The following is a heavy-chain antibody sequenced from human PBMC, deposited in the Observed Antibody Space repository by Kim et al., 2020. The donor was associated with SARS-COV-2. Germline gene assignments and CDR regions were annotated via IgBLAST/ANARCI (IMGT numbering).Heavy chain of an antibody. J-gene: IGHJ6*02. CDR1: GGTFSSYA. CDR3: ARSLGGWQQLVRGLESYYYDGMDV. Sequence: SVKVSCKASGGTFSSYAISWVRQAPGQGLEWMGGIIPIFGTANYAQKFQGRVTITADESTSTAYMELSSLRSEYTAVYYCARSLGGWQQLVRGLESYYYDGMDVWGQGTTVTVSS. CDR2: IIPIFGTA. V-gene: IGHV1-69*13. D-gene: IGHD6-13*01.